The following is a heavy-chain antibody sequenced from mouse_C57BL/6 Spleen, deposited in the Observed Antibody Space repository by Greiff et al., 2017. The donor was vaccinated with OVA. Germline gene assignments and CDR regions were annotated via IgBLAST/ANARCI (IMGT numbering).Heavy chain of an antibody. Sequence: EVNVVESGGGLVKPGGSLKLSCAASGFTFSDYGMHWVRQAPETGLEWVAYISSGSSTIYYADTVKGRFTIARDNAKNTLFLQMTSLRSEDTAMYYCATTYGSSYEVFYFDYWGQGTSLTVSS. CDR3: ATTYGSSYEVFYFDY. D-gene: IGHD1-1*01. CDR2: ISSGSSTI. V-gene: IGHV5-17*01. CDR1: GFTFSDYG. J-gene: IGHJ2*02.